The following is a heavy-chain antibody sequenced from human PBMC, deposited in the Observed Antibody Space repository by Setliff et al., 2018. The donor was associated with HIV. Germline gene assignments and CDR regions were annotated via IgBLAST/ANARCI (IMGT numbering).Heavy chain of an antibody. CDR1: GYTFTGYY. V-gene: IGHV1-2*06. CDR2: INPNSGGT. CDR3: ARGYGSGSYYNWFDP. Sequence: ASVKVSCKASGYTFTGYYMHWVRQAPGQGLEWMGRINPNSGGTNYAQKFQGRVTMTRDTSISTAYMELGRLRSDDTAVYYCARGYGSGSYYNWFDPWGQGTLVTVSS. J-gene: IGHJ5*02. D-gene: IGHD3-10*01.